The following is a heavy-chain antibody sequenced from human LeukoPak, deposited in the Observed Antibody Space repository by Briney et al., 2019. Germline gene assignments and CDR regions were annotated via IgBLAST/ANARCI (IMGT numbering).Heavy chain of an antibody. J-gene: IGHJ3*02. D-gene: IGHD3-3*01. V-gene: IGHV4-38-2*01. CDR1: GYSISSGYY. CDR3: ARRIRFLESPQEDAFDI. CDR2: IYHSGST. Sequence: SETLSHTCAVSGYSISSGYYWGWIREPPGKGLEWIGSIYHSGSTYYNPSLKSRVTISVDTSKNQFSLKLSSVTAADTAVYYCARRIRFLESPQEDAFDIWGQGTMVTVSS.